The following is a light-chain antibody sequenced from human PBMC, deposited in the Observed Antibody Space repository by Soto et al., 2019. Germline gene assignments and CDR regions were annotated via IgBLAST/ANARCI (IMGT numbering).Light chain of an antibody. CDR1: QDIGNY. Sequence: DIQMTQSPSSLSASVGDRVSITCQASQDIGNYLNWYQQIPGKAPKLLIFDAYNLESGVPSRFSGSGSGTDFTFTISSMQPEDIATYYCQQYETLPITFGQGKRLAI. V-gene: IGKV1-33*01. CDR3: QQYETLPIT. CDR2: DAY. J-gene: IGKJ5*01.